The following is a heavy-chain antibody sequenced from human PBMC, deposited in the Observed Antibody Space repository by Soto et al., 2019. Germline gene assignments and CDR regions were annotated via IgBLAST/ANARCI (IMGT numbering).Heavy chain of an antibody. CDR2: IYYSGST. V-gene: IGHV4-30-4*01. CDR1: GGSISSGDYY. Sequence: PSETLSLTCTVSGGSISSGDYYWSWIRQPPGKGLEWIGYIYYSGSTYYNPSLKSRVTISVDTSKNQFSLKLSSVTAADTAVYYCARGVAGPAAGYYFDYWGQGTLVTVSS. D-gene: IGHD6-19*01. CDR3: ARGVAGPAAGYYFDY. J-gene: IGHJ4*02.